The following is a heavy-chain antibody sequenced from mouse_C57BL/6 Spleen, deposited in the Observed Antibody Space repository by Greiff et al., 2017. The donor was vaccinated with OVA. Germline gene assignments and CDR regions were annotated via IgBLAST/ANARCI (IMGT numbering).Heavy chain of an antibody. Sequence: VQLQQSGAELVRPGASVTLSCKASGYTFTDYEMHWVQQTPVHGLEWIGAIDPDAGGTAYNQKFKGKAILSADKSASTAYMQLLSLTSEDSAVYYCTRGDSSGFFDYWGQGTTLTVSS. CDR1: GYTFTDYE. CDR2: IDPDAGGT. J-gene: IGHJ2*01. CDR3: TRGDSSGFFDY. V-gene: IGHV1-15*01. D-gene: IGHD3-2*02.